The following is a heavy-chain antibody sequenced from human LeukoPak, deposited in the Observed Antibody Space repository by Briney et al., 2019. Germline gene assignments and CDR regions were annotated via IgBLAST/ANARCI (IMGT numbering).Heavy chain of an antibody. D-gene: IGHD3-22*01. CDR3: ATDPGTMIVVP. CDR1: GFTFSAYA. Sequence: GGSLRLSCAASGFTFSAYAMTWFRQAPGKGLEWVSVISGSGDSTYYADSVKGRFTVSRDNSKNTLYLQMNSLRAEDTSVYYCATDPGTMIVVPWGQGTLVTVSS. V-gene: IGHV3-23*01. CDR2: ISGSGDST. J-gene: IGHJ4*02.